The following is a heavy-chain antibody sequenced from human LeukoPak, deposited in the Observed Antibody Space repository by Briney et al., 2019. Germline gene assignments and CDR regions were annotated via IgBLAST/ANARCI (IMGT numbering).Heavy chain of an antibody. Sequence: LGESLKISCKGSGYSFTRYWIGWVRQMPGKGLEWMGIIYPGDSDTRYSPSFQGQVTISADKSISTAYLQWSSLKASDTAMYYCARNWYNSSPTGYMDVWGKGTTVTVSS. CDR3: ARNWYNSSPTGYMDV. J-gene: IGHJ6*03. V-gene: IGHV5-51*01. D-gene: IGHD6-6*01. CDR2: IYPGDSDT. CDR1: GYSFTRYW.